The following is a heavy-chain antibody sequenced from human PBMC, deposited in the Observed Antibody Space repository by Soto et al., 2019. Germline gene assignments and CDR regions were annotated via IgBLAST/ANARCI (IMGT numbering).Heavy chain of an antibody. J-gene: IGHJ3*01. CDR1: GSTFRGYY. CDR3: ERRLWTGAVEV. V-gene: IGHV1-2*02. CDR2: INFNGGDT. Sequence: QVQLVQSGAEVKKPGASVKVSCRTAGSTFRGYYVHWVRQAPGHGLEGVGLINFNGGDTMSVQTFKGRVTMPRDTSISTAYMELYRLTLDDSAVYFCERRLWTGAVEVWGHGSMVPASS. D-gene: IGHD3-3*01.